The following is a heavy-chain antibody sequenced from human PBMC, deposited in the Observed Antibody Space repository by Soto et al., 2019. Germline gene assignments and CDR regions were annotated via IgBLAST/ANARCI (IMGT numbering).Heavy chain of an antibody. D-gene: IGHD5-18*01. Sequence: GGSLRLSCAASGFTFSSYAMSWVRQAPGKGLEWVSAISGSGGSTYYADSVKGRFTISRDNSKNTLYLQMNSLRAEDTAVYYCAKEGVQTWIQLWSEPGADAFDIWGQGTMVTVSS. J-gene: IGHJ3*02. CDR2: ISGSGGST. CDR3: AKEGVQTWIQLWSEPGADAFDI. CDR1: GFTFSSYA. V-gene: IGHV3-23*01.